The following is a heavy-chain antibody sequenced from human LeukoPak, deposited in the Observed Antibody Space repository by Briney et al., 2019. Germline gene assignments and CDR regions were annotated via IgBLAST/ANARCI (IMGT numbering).Heavy chain of an antibody. J-gene: IGHJ4*02. Sequence: SETLSLTCAVYGGSFSGYYWSWIRQPPGKGLEWIGEINHSGSTNYNPSLKSRVTISVDTSKNEFSLKLRSVTAADTAVYYCARVTGYRIEDYFDYWGQGTLVTVSS. D-gene: IGHD6-13*01. CDR2: INHSGST. CDR1: GGSFSGYY. V-gene: IGHV4-34*01. CDR3: ARVTGYRIEDYFDY.